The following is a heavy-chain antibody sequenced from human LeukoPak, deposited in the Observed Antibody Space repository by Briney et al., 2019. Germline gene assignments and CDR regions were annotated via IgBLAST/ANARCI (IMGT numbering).Heavy chain of an antibody. D-gene: IGHD6-19*01. V-gene: IGHV3-48*03. Sequence: GGSLRLSCAASGFTFSNYEMNWVRQAPGKGLEWVSYITSSGSIMYYPDSVKGRFTISRDNAKNSLYLQINSLRAEDTAVYYCARDRSSGWYLTPGFDPWGQGTLVTVSS. CDR3: ARDRSSGWYLTPGFDP. CDR2: ITSSGSIM. CDR1: GFTFSNYE. J-gene: IGHJ5*02.